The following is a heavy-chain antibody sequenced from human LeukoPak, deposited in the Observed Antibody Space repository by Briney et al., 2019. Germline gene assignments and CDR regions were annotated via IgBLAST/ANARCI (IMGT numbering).Heavy chain of an antibody. CDR1: GYTFTSYA. CDR2: ISAGNGIT. CDR3: ARDSGSGNNDY. V-gene: IGHV1-3*01. D-gene: IGHD1-26*01. Sequence: SASVKVSCKASGYTFTSYAIHWVRQAPGQRLEWMGWISAGNGITKYSQNFQGRVTFISNTSATTAFMELSSLRSEDAAVYYCARDSGSGNNDYWGQGTLVTVSS. J-gene: IGHJ4*02.